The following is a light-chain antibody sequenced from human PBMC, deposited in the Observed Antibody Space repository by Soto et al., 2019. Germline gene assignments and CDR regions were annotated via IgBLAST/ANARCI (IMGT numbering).Light chain of an antibody. CDR2: EVT. J-gene: IGLJ1*01. Sequence: QSVLTQPASVSGSPGQSITISCTGTSSDIGDYFYVSWYQQHPGKVPKLIIYEVTNRPSGVTSRFSGSKFENTASLTISGLQADDEADYYCSSYSATNTLVFGSGTKVTVL. CDR1: SSDIGDYFY. CDR3: SSYSATNTLV. V-gene: IGLV2-14*01.